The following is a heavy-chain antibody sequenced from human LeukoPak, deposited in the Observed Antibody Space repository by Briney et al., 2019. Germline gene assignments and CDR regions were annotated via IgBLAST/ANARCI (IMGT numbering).Heavy chain of an antibody. J-gene: IGHJ4*02. CDR1: GFTFSSYG. Sequence: QPGRSLRLSCAASGFTFSSYGMHWVRQAPGKGLEWVAFIRYDGSNKYYADSVKGRFTISRDNSKNTLYLQMNSLRAEDTAVYYCAKDHGSGWLYYFDYWGQGTLVTVSS. D-gene: IGHD6-19*01. CDR2: IRYDGSNK. CDR3: AKDHGSGWLYYFDY. V-gene: IGHV3-30*02.